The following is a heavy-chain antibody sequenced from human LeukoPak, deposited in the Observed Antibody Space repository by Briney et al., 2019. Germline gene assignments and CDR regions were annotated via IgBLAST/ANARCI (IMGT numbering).Heavy chain of an antibody. CDR3: AKEQPGDFDY. CDR2: ITRRGDST. V-gene: IGHV3-23*01. D-gene: IGHD3-10*01. J-gene: IGHJ4*02. Sequence: GRSLRLSCAASGFTFSSYAMNWVRQAPGKGLEWVSVITRRGDSTYYADSVKGRFSISRDNSKNTLYLQMNSLRAEDTAVYYCAKEQPGDFDYWGQGTLVTVSS. CDR1: GFTFSSYA.